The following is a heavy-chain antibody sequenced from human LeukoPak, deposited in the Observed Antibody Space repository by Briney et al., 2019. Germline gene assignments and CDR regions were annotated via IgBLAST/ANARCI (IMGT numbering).Heavy chain of an antibody. D-gene: IGHD3-22*01. J-gene: IGHJ4*02. CDR3: ARSAYYYDSSGSRIDY. Sequence: ASVKVSCKASGGTFSSYAISWVRQAPGQGLEWMGRIIPTLGIANYAQKFQGRVTITADKSTSTAYMELSSLRSEDTAVYYCARSAYYYDSSGSRIDYWGQGTLVTVSS. V-gene: IGHV1-69*04. CDR2: IIPTLGIA. CDR1: GGTFSSYA.